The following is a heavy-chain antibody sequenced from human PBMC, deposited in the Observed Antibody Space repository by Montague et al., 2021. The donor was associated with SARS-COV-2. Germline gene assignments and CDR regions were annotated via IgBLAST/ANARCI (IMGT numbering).Heavy chain of an antibody. Sequence: SETLSPTCSVSGGSISDYYWNWIRQPPGKGLEWIGYIYYNTGNTXYNPSPQSRVTISLDTSKNQFSLNLRSVTAADTALYFCARGTGYDYYFDCWGLGTLVTVSS. D-gene: IGHD5-12*01. CDR2: IYYNTGNT. CDR1: GGSISDYY. V-gene: IGHV4-59*01. CDR3: ARGTGYDYYFDC. J-gene: IGHJ4*02.